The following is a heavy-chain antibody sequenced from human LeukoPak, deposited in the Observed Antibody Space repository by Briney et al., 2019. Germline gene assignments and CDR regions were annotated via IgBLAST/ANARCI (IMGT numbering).Heavy chain of an antibody. V-gene: IGHV3-30*03. D-gene: IGHD4-17*01. CDR1: GFTFSSYG. J-gene: IGHJ4*02. Sequence: GGSLRLSCAASGFTFSSYGMPWVRQAPGKGLEWVAVISYDGSNKYYADSVKGRFTISRDNSKNTLYLQMNSLRAEDTAVYYCVGATGFGYWGQGTLVTVSS. CDR2: ISYDGSNK. CDR3: VGATGFGY.